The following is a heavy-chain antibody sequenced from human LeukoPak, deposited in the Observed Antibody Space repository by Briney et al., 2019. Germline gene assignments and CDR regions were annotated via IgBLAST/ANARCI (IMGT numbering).Heavy chain of an antibody. J-gene: IGHJ6*03. Sequence: PGGSLRLSCEGSGFTFSGYYMSWIRQAPGKGLEWVSYINPSGSTIYYADSVKGRFTISRDNAKKSLDLQMYSLRAEDTAVYYCARVRGSGFCSGSSCAKDTGYYYYMDVWGKGTTVTVSS. CDR1: GFTFSGYY. CDR2: INPSGSTI. CDR3: ARVRGSGFCSGSSCAKDTGYYYYMDV. V-gene: IGHV3-11*01. D-gene: IGHD2-2*01.